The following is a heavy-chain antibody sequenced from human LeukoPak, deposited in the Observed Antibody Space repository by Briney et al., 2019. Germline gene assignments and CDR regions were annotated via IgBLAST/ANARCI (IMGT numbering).Heavy chain of an antibody. Sequence: AGGSLRLSCAVSGLTFSSYAMNWVRQAPGQGLEWVSGISGSGRNTYYTDSVKGRFSISRDNSKSTLYLQMNSLRAEDTATYYCAKDRLWFGELLPSTDVWGKGTTVTVSS. J-gene: IGHJ6*04. CDR1: GLTFSSYA. CDR2: ISGSGRNT. CDR3: AKDRLWFGELLPSTDV. V-gene: IGHV3-23*01. D-gene: IGHD3-10*01.